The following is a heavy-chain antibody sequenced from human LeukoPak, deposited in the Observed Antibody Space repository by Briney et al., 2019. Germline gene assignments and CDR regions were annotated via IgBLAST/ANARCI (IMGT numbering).Heavy chain of an antibody. D-gene: IGHD2-8*01. CDR1: GFTVSANY. V-gene: IGHV3-53*01. CDR3: ARDNGGYVDY. CDR2: IYSGVNT. Sequence: GGSLRLSCAASGFTVSANYMSWVRLAPGKGLEWVSLIYSGVNTYYADSVRGRFTISRDNSKNTLYLQMSSMRAEDTAVYYCARDNGGYVDYWGQGTLVTVSS. J-gene: IGHJ4*02.